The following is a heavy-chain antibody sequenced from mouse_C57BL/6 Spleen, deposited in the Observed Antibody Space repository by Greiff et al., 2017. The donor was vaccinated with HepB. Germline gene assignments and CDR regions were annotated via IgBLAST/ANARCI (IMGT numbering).Heavy chain of an antibody. CDR1: GYTFTDYE. CDR3: TRSGSYYYGSSLHWYFDV. Sequence: QVQLQHSGAELVRPGASVTLSCKASGYTFTDYEMHWVKQTPVHGLEWIGAIDPETGGTAYNQKFKGKAILTADKSSSTAYMELRSLTSEDSAVYYCTRSGSYYYGSSLHWYFDVWGTGTTVTVSS. CDR2: IDPETGGT. J-gene: IGHJ1*03. V-gene: IGHV1-15*01. D-gene: IGHD1-1*01.